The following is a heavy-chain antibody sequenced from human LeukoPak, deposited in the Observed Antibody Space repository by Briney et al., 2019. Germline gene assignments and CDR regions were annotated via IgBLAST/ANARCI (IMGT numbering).Heavy chain of an antibody. CDR3: ARFQDPYWYFDL. J-gene: IGHJ2*01. CDR1: GGSISSYY. V-gene: IGHV4-59*01. CDR2: IYYSGST. Sequence: SETLSLTCTVSGGSISSYYWSWIRQPPGKGLEWIGYIYYSGSTNYNPSLKSRVTISVDTSKNQFSLKLSSVTATDTAVYYCARFQDPYWYFDLWGRGTLVTVSS.